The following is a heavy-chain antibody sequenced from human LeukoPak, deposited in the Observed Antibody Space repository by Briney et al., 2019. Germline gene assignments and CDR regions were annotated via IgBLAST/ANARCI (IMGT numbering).Heavy chain of an antibody. J-gene: IGHJ3*02. CDR1: GYTFTGYY. CDR2: INPNSGGT. D-gene: IGHD6-13*01. CDR3: ARDYGYYSSSWYLAFDI. Sequence: ASVKVSCKASGYTFTGYYMHWVRQAPGQGLEWMGWINPNSGGTNYAQKFQGRVTMTRDTSISTAYMELSRLRSDDTAVYYCARDYGYYSSSWYLAFDIWGQGTMVTVSS. V-gene: IGHV1-2*02.